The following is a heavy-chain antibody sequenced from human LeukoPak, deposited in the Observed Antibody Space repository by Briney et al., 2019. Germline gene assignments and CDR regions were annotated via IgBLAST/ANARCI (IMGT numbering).Heavy chain of an antibody. CDR3: ARDGSTIFGVAPGDY. CDR2: IIPILGIA. J-gene: IGHJ4*02. Sequence: GASVKVSFKASGGTFSIYAISWVRQAPGQGLEWMGRIIPILGIANYAQKFQGRVTITADKSTSTAYMELSSLRSEDTAVYYCARDGSTIFGVAPGDYWGQRTLVTVSS. V-gene: IGHV1-69*04. CDR1: GGTFSIYA. D-gene: IGHD3-3*01.